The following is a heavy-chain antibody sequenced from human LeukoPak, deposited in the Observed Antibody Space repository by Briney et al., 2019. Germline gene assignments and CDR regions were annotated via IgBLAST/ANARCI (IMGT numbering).Heavy chain of an antibody. D-gene: IGHD6-6*01. J-gene: IGHJ4*02. Sequence: GESLKISCKGSGYSFTNYWIGWVRQMPGKGLEWMGIIFPGDSDTRYGPSFQGQVTISADKSITTAYLQWSSLKASDTAMYYCVRSSLGGRGAYYFDYWGQGTLVTVSS. V-gene: IGHV5-51*01. CDR3: VRSSLGGRGAYYFDY. CDR1: GYSFTNYW. CDR2: IFPGDSDT.